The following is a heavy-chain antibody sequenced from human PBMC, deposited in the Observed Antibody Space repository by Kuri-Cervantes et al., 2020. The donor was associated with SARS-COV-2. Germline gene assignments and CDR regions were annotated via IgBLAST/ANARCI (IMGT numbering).Heavy chain of an antibody. Sequence: GGSLRLSCAASGFTFSSYAMSWVRQAPGKGLEWVSAISGSGGSTYYADSVNGRFTISRDNSKNTLYLQMNSLRAEDTAVYYCAKDKWELLFQPLDAFDIWGQGTMVTVSS. V-gene: IGHV3-23*01. J-gene: IGHJ3*02. CDR2: ISGSGGST. CDR1: GFTFSSYA. D-gene: IGHD1-26*01. CDR3: AKDKWELLFQPLDAFDI.